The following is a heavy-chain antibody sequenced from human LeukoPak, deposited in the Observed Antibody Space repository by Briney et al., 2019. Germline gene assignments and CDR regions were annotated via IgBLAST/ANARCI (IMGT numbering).Heavy chain of an antibody. V-gene: IGHV1-2*02. CDR1: GYTFTAYY. CDR3: ATNPAATRGFDN. J-gene: IGHJ4*02. CDR2: INPNSGGT. D-gene: IGHD2-2*01. Sequence: GASVKVSCKASGYTFTAYYMHWLRQAPGQGLEWMGWINPNSGGTKYAQKFQGRVTMTRDTSISTAYMEVSRLRSDDTAVYYCATNPAATRGFDNRGQGTLVTVSS.